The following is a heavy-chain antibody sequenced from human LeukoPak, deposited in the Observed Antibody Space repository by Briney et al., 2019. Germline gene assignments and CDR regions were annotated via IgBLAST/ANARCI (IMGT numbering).Heavy chain of an antibody. Sequence: GGSLRLSCAASGFIFRNFAMTWVRQAPVKGLEWVASVSGSGGSTWYADSAKGRFTVSRDNSMKTVFLQMNGLRAEDTAIYYRVKDVLSGAPAGYMDVWGKGTSVAVSS. D-gene: IGHD7-27*01. CDR2: VSGSGGST. CDR3: VKDVLSGAPAGYMDV. V-gene: IGHV3-23*01. J-gene: IGHJ6*03. CDR1: GFIFRNFA.